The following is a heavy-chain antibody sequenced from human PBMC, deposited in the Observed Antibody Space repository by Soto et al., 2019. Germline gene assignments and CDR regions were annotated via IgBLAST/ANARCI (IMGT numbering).Heavy chain of an antibody. J-gene: IGHJ4*02. Sequence: PSETLSLTCTVSGGSISSSSYYWGWIRQPPGKGLEWIGSIYYSGSTYYNPSLKSRVTISVDTSKNQFSLKLSSVTAADTVVYYCARPASGYSSSWYYFDYWGQGTLVTVSS. CDR1: GGSISSSSYY. D-gene: IGHD6-13*01. CDR3: ARPASGYSSSWYYFDY. CDR2: IYYSGST. V-gene: IGHV4-39*01.